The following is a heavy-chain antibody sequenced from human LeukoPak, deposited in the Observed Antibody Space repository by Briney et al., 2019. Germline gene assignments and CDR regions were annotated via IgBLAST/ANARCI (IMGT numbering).Heavy chain of an antibody. CDR3: TRQYSSSYYSDY. CDR1: GGSFSGFY. D-gene: IGHD6-6*01. V-gene: IGHV4-34*01. J-gene: IGHJ4*02. CDR2: INHSGTT. Sequence: SETLSLTCAVSGGSFSGFYWSWIRQPPGGGLEWIADINHSGTTNYNPSLKSRVTISVDTSKNQFSLNLKSMTAADTAVYYCTRQYSSSYYSDYWGQATLVTVSS.